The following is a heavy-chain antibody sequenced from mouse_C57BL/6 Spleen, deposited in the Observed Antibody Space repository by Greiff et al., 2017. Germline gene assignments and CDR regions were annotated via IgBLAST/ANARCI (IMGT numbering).Heavy chain of an antibody. CDR2: LYPRDGST. CDR1: GYTFTSYD. D-gene: IGHD1-1*01. V-gene: IGHV1-85*01. CDR3: AEGSYYYCRSSSFGC. J-gene: IGHJ2*01. Sequence: VQLQQSGPELVKPGASVKLSCKASGYTFTSYDINWVKQRPGQGLEWIGWLYPRDGSTKYNEKFKGKATLTVDTSSSTAYMELHSLTSEDSAVYFCAEGSYYYCRSSSFGCWGQGTTLTVSS.